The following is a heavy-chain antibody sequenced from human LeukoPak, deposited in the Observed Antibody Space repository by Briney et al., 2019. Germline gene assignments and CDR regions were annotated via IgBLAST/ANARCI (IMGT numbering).Heavy chain of an antibody. V-gene: IGHV1-69*13. Sequence: SVKVSCKASGGTFSSYAISWMRQAPGQGLEWMGGIIPIFGTANYAQKFQGRVTITADESTSTAYMELSSLRSEDTAVYYCARDGGSGWYWYFDYWGQGTLVTVSS. J-gene: IGHJ4*02. CDR1: GGTFSSYA. CDR3: ARDGGSGWYWYFDY. D-gene: IGHD6-19*01. CDR2: IIPIFGTA.